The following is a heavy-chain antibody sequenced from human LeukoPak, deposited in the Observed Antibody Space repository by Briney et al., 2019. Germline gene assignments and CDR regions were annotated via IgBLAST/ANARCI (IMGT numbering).Heavy chain of an antibody. D-gene: IGHD6-13*01. Sequence: SETLSLTCTVSGYSISSGYYWGWIRQPPGKGLEWIGNIYHSGSTYYNPSLKSRVTISVDTSKNQFSLKLTSVTATDTAVYYCERSRRSWSTFDYWGQGTLVTVSS. CDR2: IYHSGST. J-gene: IGHJ4*02. CDR1: GYSISSGYY. V-gene: IGHV4-38-2*02. CDR3: ERSRRSWSTFDY.